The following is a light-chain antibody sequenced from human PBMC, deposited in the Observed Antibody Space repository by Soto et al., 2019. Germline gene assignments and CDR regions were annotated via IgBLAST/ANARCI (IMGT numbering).Light chain of an antibody. CDR3: QQYGSSPQT. CDR1: QSVRSNC. CDR2: GAS. J-gene: IGKJ5*01. Sequence: EIVLTQSPGTLSMSPGESATLSCRASQSVRSNCLAWYQQKPGQAPRLLIYGASNRATGIPDRFSGSGSGTDFTFTISRLEPEDFAVYYCQQYGSSPQTFGQGTRLEIK. V-gene: IGKV3-20*01.